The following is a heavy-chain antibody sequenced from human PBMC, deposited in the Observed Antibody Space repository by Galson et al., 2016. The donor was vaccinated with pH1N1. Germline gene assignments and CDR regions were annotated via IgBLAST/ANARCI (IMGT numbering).Heavy chain of an antibody. CDR3: ARNWWGIDY. Sequence: SLRLSCAASGFPFSDYWMHWVRQAPGKGLVWVARIDNDGRGTSHADSVRGRFAISRDNAENMLYLQMNSLRTDDMAVYYCARNWWGIDYWGQGALVTVSS. CDR1: GFPFSDYW. V-gene: IGHV3-74*01. J-gene: IGHJ4*02. D-gene: IGHD2-15*01. CDR2: IDNDGRGT.